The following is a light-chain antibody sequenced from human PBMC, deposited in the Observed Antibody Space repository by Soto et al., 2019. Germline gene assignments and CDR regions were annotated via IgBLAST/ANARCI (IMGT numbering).Light chain of an antibody. V-gene: IGLV2-14*01. CDR3: CAFTSAGTWV. CDR2: EDT. CDR1: ISDFVVYNY. J-gene: IGLJ3*02. Sequence: QSALTQPASVSGSPGQSITISCTGTISDFVVYNYVSWYQQLPGKAPKLMISEDTKRPSGVSNRFSGSKSGNMASLTISGLQAEDEADYYCCAFTSAGTWVFGGGTKLTVL.